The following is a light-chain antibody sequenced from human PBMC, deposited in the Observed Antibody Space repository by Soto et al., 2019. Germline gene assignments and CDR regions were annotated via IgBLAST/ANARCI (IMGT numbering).Light chain of an antibody. CDR3: QQSYSNPLT. Sequence: DIQLTQSPSFLSASVGDRVTITCWASQGISSYLAWYQQKPGKAPKLLIYAASTLQSGVPSRLSGSGYGTELTITISSMQPEDFETYYCQQSYSNPLTFGQGTKVDIK. J-gene: IGKJ1*01. CDR2: AAS. V-gene: IGKV1-9*01. CDR1: QGISSY.